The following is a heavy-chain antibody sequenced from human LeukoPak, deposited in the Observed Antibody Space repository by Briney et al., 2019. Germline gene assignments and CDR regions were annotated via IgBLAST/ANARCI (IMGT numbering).Heavy chain of an antibody. CDR1: GYTFTSYG. V-gene: IGHV1-18*01. CDR2: ISAYNANT. Sequence: ASVTVSCKASGYTFTSYGISWVRQAPGQGLEWMGWISAYNANTNYAQKLQGRVTMTTDTSTSTAYMELRSLRSDDTAVYYCVREVSEPYYDDSSGYYYFDYWGQGTLATVSS. CDR3: VREVSEPYYDDSSGYYYFDY. D-gene: IGHD3-22*01. J-gene: IGHJ4*02.